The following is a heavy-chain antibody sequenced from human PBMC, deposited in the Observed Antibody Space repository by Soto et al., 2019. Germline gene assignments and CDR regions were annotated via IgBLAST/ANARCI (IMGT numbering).Heavy chain of an antibody. Sequence: PGESLKISCKGSGYSFTSYWIGWVRQMPGKGLELMGIIYPGDSDTRYSPSFQGQVTISADKSISTAYLQWSSLKASDTAMYYCARTAAAGKYYDGMDVWGQGTTVTVSS. CDR3: ARTAAAGKYYDGMDV. V-gene: IGHV5-51*01. CDR1: GYSFTSYW. CDR2: IYPGDSDT. J-gene: IGHJ6*02. D-gene: IGHD6-13*01.